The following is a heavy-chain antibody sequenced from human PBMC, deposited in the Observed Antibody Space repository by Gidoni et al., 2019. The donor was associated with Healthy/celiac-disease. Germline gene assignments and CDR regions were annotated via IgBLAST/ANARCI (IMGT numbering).Heavy chain of an antibody. V-gene: IGHV3-23*01. Sequence: EVKLLESGGGLVQTGGSLRLSCEAYGFNFSRYDMRCVRQAPGNGLEWFSAISVSGGSTYYSDSVKGRFTISRDNSKNTLYLQMNSLRAEYTAVYYCAKERSHYYDSSCYYSDAFDIWGQGTMVTVSS. J-gene: IGHJ3*02. D-gene: IGHD3-22*01. CDR2: ISVSGGST. CDR3: AKERSHYYDSSCYYSDAFDI. CDR1: GFNFSRYD.